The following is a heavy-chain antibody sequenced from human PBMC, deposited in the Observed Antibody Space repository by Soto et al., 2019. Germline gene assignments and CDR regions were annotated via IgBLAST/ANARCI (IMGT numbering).Heavy chain of an antibody. CDR3: TRNRRETGDFDV. CDR1: GYTFTTYD. CDR2: RNPDSGTT. D-gene: IGHD7-27*01. Sequence: QVQLVQSGAEVRKPGASVKVSCKASGYTFTTYDINWLRQARGQGLQWMGWRNPDSGTTGYAQTLQGRVTLTRVTSMTTAYMELSRLTYEDTAVYYCTRNRRETGDFDVWGQGTLVTVSS. J-gene: IGHJ4*02. V-gene: IGHV1-8*01.